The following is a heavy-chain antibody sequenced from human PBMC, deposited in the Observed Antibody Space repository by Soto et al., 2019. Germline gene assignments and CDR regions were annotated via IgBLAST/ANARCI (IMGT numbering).Heavy chain of an antibody. D-gene: IGHD6-13*01. Sequence: PGGSLRLSCAASGFTFSSYSMNWVRQAPGKELEWVSYISSSSSTIYYADSVKGRFTISRDNAKNSLYLQMNSLRAEDTAVYYCARDRSGQQLAQLDDAFDIWGQGTMVTVSS. J-gene: IGHJ3*02. CDR3: ARDRSGQQLAQLDDAFDI. CDR1: GFTFSSYS. V-gene: IGHV3-48*01. CDR2: ISSSSSTI.